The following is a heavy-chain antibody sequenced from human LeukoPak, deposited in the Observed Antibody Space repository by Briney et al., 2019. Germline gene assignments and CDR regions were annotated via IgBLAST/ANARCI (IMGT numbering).Heavy chain of an antibody. V-gene: IGHV4-39*07. D-gene: IGHD1-26*01. CDR2: IYYSGST. J-gene: IGHJ5*02. CDR1: GGSISSSSYY. Sequence: SETLSLTCTVSGGSISSSSYYWGWIRQPPGKGLEWIGSIYYSGSTYYNPSLKSRVTISVDTSKNQFSLKLSSVTAADTAVYYCARAVGAITNWFDPWGQGTLVTVSS. CDR3: ARAVGAITNWFDP.